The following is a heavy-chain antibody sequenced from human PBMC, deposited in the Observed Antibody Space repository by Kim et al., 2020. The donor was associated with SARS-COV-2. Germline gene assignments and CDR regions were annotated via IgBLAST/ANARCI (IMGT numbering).Heavy chain of an antibody. D-gene: IGHD6-25*01. CDR1: GFTFSSYG. V-gene: IGHV3-30*03. Sequence: GGSLRLSCAASGFTFSSYGMHWVRQAPGKGLEWVAVISYDGSNKYYADSVKGRFTISRDNSKNTLYLQMNSLRAEDTAVYYCATIISAVSAAVYYFDYWG. CDR3: ATIISAVSAAVYYFDY. CDR2: ISYDGSNK. J-gene: IGHJ4*01.